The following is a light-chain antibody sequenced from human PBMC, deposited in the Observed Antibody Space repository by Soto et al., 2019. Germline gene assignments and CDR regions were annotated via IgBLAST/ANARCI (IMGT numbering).Light chain of an antibody. Sequence: QSVLTQPRSVSGSPGQSVAISCTGTSRDFDAYDFVSWYQHHPGKAPKLIISEVSKRPSGVSHRFSGSKSGNTASLTISGLQAEDEADYFCCSFAGSFYVFGTGTKVTVL. CDR2: EVS. CDR3: CSFAGSFYV. J-gene: IGLJ1*01. CDR1: SRDFDAYDF. V-gene: IGLV2-11*01.